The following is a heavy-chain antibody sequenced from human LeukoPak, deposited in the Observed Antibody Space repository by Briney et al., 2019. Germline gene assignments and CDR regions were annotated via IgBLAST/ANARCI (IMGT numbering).Heavy chain of an antibody. D-gene: IGHD6-19*01. V-gene: IGHV3-23*01. CDR1: GFTFSSYA. J-gene: IGHJ3*02. Sequence: RRSLRLSCAASGFTFSSYAMSWVRQGPRKGLGWVSAISGSGGGTSYADSAKGRFTIYRDNSNNTLYLRMNSLRAEDTAVYYCAKVHSSGWYRVPFDAFDIWGQGTMVTVSS. CDR2: ISGSGGGT. CDR3: AKVHSSGWYRVPFDAFDI.